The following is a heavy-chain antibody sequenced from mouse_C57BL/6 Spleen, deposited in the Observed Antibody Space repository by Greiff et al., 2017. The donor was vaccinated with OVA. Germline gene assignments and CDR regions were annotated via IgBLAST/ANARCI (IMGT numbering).Heavy chain of an antibody. CDR2: IAPETGGT. CDR3: KRKGYGYWYFDV. V-gene: IGHV1-15*01. D-gene: IGHD1-1*02. CDR1: GYTFTDYE. Sequence: VQLQQSGAELVRPGASVTLSCKASGYTFTDYEMHWVKQTPVHGLEWIGAIAPETGGTAYNQKFKGKAILTADKSSSTAYMELRSLTSEYSAVYYCKRKGYGYWYFDVWGTRTTVPVSS. J-gene: IGHJ1*03.